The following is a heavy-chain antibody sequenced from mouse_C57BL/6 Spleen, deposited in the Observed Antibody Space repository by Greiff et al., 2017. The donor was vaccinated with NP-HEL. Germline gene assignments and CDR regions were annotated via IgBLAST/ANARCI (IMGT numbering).Heavy chain of an antibody. CDR3: ARRFTTVVDY. Sequence: LQQSGASVTISCKASGYAFSSYWMNWVKQRPGKGLEWIGQIYPGDGDTNYNGKFKGKATLTADKSSSTAYMQLSSLTSEDSAVYFCARRFTTVVDYWGQGTTLTVSS. V-gene: IGHV1-80*01. D-gene: IGHD1-1*01. J-gene: IGHJ2*01. CDR2: IYPGDGDT. CDR1: GYAFSSYW.